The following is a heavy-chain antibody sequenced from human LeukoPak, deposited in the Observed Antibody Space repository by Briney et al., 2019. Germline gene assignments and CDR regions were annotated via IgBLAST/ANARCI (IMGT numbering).Heavy chain of an antibody. CDR1: GFTFSNFW. CDR3: ARTYYYDSSGYYDTA. V-gene: IGHV4-4*02. J-gene: IGHJ5*02. CDR2: IYHSGST. Sequence: ESLRLSCTASGFTFSNFWMGWVRQPPGKGLEWIGEIYHSGSTNYNPSLKSRVTISVDKSKNQFSLKLSSVTAADTAVYYCARTYYYDSSGYYDTAWGQGTLVTVSS. D-gene: IGHD3-22*01.